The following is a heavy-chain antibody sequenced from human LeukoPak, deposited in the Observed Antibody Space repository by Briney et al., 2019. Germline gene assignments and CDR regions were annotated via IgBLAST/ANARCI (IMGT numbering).Heavy chain of an antibody. V-gene: IGHV4-39*01. J-gene: IGHJ4*02. CDR1: GVSISRSSYY. D-gene: IGHD4-17*01. Sequence: SETLSLTCTVSGVSISRSSYYWAWVRQPPGKGLEWVGSGFYSGSAYSNPSLKSRVTISVDTSRNQFSLNLSSVTAADTDVSYRARLRGAMTPVTSDFDYWGQGTLVTVSS. CDR3: ARLRGAMTPVTSDFDY. CDR2: GFYSGSA.